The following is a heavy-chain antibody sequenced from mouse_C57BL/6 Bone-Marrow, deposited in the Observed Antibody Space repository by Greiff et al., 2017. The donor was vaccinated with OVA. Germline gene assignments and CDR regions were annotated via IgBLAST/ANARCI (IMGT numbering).Heavy chain of an antibody. Sequence: DVKLQESGAELVRPGASVKLSCTASGFNIKDYYMHWVKQRPEQGLEWIGRIDPEDGDTEYAPKFQGKATMTADTSSNTAYLQLSSLTSEDTAVYYCTTALLDCYGSSPWFAYWGQGTLVTVSA. J-gene: IGHJ3*01. CDR2: IDPEDGDT. CDR1: GFNIKDYY. D-gene: IGHD1-1*01. V-gene: IGHV14-1*01. CDR3: TTALLDCYGSSPWFAY.